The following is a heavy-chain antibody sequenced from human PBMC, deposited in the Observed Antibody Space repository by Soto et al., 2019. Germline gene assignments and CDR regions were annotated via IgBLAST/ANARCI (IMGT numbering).Heavy chain of an antibody. Sequence: EVQLVETGGGLIQPGGSLRLSCAVSGFTVSTNYMSWVRQAPGKGLEWVSVIYYDDGSTYYADSVKGRFSISRDRSRNTLYLQMNSLRAEDTAVYYCASGQQVILRYYYGLDVWGQGTTVTVSS. CDR1: GFTVSTNY. D-gene: IGHD6-13*01. V-gene: IGHV3-53*02. J-gene: IGHJ6*02. CDR3: ASGQQVILRYYYGLDV. CDR2: IYYDDGST.